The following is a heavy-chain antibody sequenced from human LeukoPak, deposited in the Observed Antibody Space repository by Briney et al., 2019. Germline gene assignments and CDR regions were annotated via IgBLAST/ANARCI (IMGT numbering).Heavy chain of an antibody. CDR1: GRSISSYY. Sequence: SETLSLTCTVSGRSISSYYWSCIRQPPGKGLEWIGYIYYIGSPTYNPSLKSRVTISVDTSTTQSSLKLSSVTAATTAVYYFASLWAAAGTWDYYYYMDVWGKGTTVTVSS. J-gene: IGHJ6*03. CDR2: IYYIGSP. D-gene: IGHD6-13*01. CDR3: ASLWAAAGTWDYYYYMDV. V-gene: IGHV4-59*01.